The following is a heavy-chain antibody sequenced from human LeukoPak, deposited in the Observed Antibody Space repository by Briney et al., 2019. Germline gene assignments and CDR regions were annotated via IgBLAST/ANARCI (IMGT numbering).Heavy chain of an antibody. CDR2: IYYSGST. CDR3: ARVARLFIDY. V-gene: IGHV4-31*03. Sequence: PSETLSLTCTVSGVSISSGGYYWSWIRQHPGKGLEWIGYIYYSGSTYYNPSLKSRVTISVDTSKNQFSLKLSSVTAADTAVYYCARVARLFIDYWGQGTLVTVSS. D-gene: IGHD3-22*01. J-gene: IGHJ4*02. CDR1: GVSISSGGYY.